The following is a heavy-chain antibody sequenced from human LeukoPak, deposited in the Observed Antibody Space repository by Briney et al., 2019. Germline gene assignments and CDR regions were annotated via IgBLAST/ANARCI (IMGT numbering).Heavy chain of an antibody. V-gene: IGHV4-59*08. D-gene: IGHD6-13*01. J-gene: IGHJ5*02. Sequence: SETLSLTCTVSGGSISSYYWSWIRQPPGKGLEWIGYIYYGVSTNYNPSLKSRVTISLDTSKKQISLKVRSVTAADTAIYYCARLLADNWFDPWGQGTLVTVSS. CDR1: GGSISSYY. CDR2: IYYGVST. CDR3: ARLLADNWFDP.